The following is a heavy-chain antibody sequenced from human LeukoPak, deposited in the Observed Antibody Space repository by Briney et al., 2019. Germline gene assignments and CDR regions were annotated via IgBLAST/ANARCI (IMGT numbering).Heavy chain of an antibody. CDR1: GYTLTELS. CDR3: ARESESYDSSGSTFNY. J-gene: IGHJ4*02. D-gene: IGHD3-22*01. V-gene: IGHV1-24*01. Sequence: ASVKVSCKVSGYTLTELSMHWVRQAPGKGLEWMGGFDPEDGETIYAQKFQGRVTMTEDTSTDTAYMELSSLRSEDTAVYYCARESESYDSSGSTFNYWGQGTLVTVSS. CDR2: FDPEDGET.